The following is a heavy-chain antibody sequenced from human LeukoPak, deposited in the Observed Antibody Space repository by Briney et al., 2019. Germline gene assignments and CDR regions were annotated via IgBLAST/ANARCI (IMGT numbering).Heavy chain of an antibody. J-gene: IGHJ5*02. CDR1: GFTFSSYA. CDR2: ISYDGSNK. Sequence: GGSLRLSCAASGFTFSSYAMHWVRQAPGKGLEWVAVISYDGSNKYYADSVKGRFTISRDNSKNTLYLQMNSLRAEDTAVYYCARVPGGSVVVVAATPAWGQGTLVTVSS. D-gene: IGHD2-15*01. V-gene: IGHV3-30-3*01. CDR3: ARVPGGSVVVVAATPA.